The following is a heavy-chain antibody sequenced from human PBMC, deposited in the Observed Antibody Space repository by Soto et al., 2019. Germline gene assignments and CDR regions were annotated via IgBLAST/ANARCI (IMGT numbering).Heavy chain of an antibody. J-gene: IGHJ6*02. CDR3: ARAMGDWGYCYYYYLKDF. D-gene: IGHD2-21*02. V-gene: IGHV4-59*01. CDR1: GDSMSSNY. CDR2: IYYGGAT. Sequence: SETLSLTCTVSGDSMSSNYWSWLRQPPGKGLEWIGYIYYGGATNYNPSLKSRVAISVDTSRNQFYLNLRSVTAADTAIYYCARAMGDWGYCYYYYLKDFWGQGSTVTVSS.